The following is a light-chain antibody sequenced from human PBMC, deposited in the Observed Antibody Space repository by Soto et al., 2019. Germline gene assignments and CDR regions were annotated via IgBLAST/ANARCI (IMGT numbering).Light chain of an antibody. Sequence: QSALTQPASVSGSPGQSITISCTGISSGVGSYSLVSWYQQHPGEAPKAMIYEDNKRPSGVSDRFPGSKSGNTASLTISGLQAEDEADYYCLSYSGSYVFGTGTKLTVL. CDR1: SSGVGSYSL. CDR3: LSYSGSYV. J-gene: IGLJ1*01. V-gene: IGLV2-23*01. CDR2: EDN.